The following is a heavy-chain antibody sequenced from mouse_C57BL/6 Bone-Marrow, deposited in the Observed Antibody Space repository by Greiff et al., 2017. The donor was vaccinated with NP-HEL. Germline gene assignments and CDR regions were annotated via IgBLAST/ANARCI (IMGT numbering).Heavy chain of an antibody. D-gene: IGHD1-1*01. J-gene: IGHJ2*01. CDR2: IDPENGDT. Sequence: VQLQQSGAELVRPGASVKLSCTASGFNIKDDYMHWVKQRPEQGLEWIGWIDPENGDTEYASKFQGQATITADTSSNTAYLQLSSLTSEDTAVYYCTTEDYYGLDYWGQGTTLTVSS. CDR3: TTEDYYGLDY. V-gene: IGHV14-4*01. CDR1: GFNIKDDY.